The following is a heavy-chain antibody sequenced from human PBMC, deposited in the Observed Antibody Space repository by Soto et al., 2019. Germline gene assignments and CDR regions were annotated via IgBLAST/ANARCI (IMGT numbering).Heavy chain of an antibody. D-gene: IGHD3-22*01. CDR1: GFTFNNYG. CDR3: AKSLGSSFYDTSGADY. J-gene: IGHJ4*02. V-gene: IGHV3-30*18. CDR2: ISFDGSNK. Sequence: GGSLRLSCAASGFTFNNYGMHWVRQAPGKGLEWVAGISFDGSNKYSVDSMKGRFTISRDNSKNTLFLQMNSLRAEDTAVYYCAKSLGSSFYDTSGADYWGQGTLVTVSS.